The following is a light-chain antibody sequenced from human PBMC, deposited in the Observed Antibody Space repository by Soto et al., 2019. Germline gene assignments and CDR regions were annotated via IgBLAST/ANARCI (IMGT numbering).Light chain of an antibody. V-gene: IGKV3-11*01. CDR1: QTVGSS. J-gene: IGKJ1*01. CDR3: QQRSDWPPWT. Sequence: EIVLTQSPAPLSLSPGARVTLSCRASQTVGSSLAWYQHKPGQAPRLLIYDASSRATGIPARFSGSGSGIDFTLTISSLEPEDFAVYYCQQRSDWPPWTFDQGTKVESK. CDR2: DAS.